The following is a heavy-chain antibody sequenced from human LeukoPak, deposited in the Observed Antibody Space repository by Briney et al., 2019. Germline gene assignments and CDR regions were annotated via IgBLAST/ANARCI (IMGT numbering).Heavy chain of an antibody. CDR1: GFTFSGSG. V-gene: IGHV3-30*02. CDR3: ARDYDIWSGYYSPTRGYFGY. D-gene: IGHD3-3*01. J-gene: IGHJ4*02. Sequence: PGGSLRLSCAASGFTFSGSGMHWVRQAPGKGLEWVAFIRYDGSNKYYTDSVKGRFTISRDNSKNTLYLQMDSLRAEDTAVYYCARDYDIWSGYYSPTRGYFGYWGQGNLVTVSS. CDR2: IRYDGSNK.